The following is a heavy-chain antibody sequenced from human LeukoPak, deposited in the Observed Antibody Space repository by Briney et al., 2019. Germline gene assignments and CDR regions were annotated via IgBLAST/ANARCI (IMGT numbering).Heavy chain of an antibody. CDR3: ARGIVGATKGFDY. D-gene: IGHD1-26*01. V-gene: IGHV4-34*01. CDR1: GGSFSGYY. CDR2: INHSGST. J-gene: IGHJ4*02. Sequence: SETLSLTCAVYGGSFSGYYWNWIRQPPGKGLEWIGEINHSGSTNYNSSLKSRVTISVDTSKNQFSLKLSSVTAADTAVYYCARGIVGATKGFDYWGQETLVTVSS.